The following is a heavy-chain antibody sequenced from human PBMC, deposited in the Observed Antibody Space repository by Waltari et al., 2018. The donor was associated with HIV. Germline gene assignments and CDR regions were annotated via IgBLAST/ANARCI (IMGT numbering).Heavy chain of an antibody. D-gene: IGHD4-17*01. Sequence: EVQLVESGGGLIQTGGSLRLSCAASGFTVSSNYMSWVRQAPVKGLECVSVIYTAGRTSYADSVKGRFTISRDTSNNTLHLQMNSLRAEDTAIYYCAKSYGDYFDYWGQGTLVTVSS. V-gene: IGHV3-53*01. CDR3: AKSYGDYFDY. CDR1: GFTVSSNY. J-gene: IGHJ4*02. CDR2: IYTAGRT.